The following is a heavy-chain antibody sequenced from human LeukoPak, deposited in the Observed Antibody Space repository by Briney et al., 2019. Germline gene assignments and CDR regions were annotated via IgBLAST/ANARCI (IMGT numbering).Heavy chain of an antibody. CDR3: ARAPALYGMDV. CDR1: GFTFSSYS. CDR2: ISSSSSYI. Sequence: PGGSLRLSCAASGFTFSSYSMNWVCQAPGKGLEWVSSISSSSSYIYYADSVKGRFTISRDNAKNSLYLQMNSLRAEDTAVYYCARAPALYGMDVGAKGTRSPSPQ. D-gene: IGHD2-2*01. V-gene: IGHV3-21*01. J-gene: IGHJ6*04.